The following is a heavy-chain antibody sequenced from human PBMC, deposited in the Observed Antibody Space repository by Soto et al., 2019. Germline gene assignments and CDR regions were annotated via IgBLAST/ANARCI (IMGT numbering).Heavy chain of an antibody. D-gene: IGHD3-3*01. Sequence: PSETLSLTCTVSVGSISSSSYYWGWIRQPPGKGLEWIGSIYYSGSTYYNPSLKSRVTISVDTSKNQFSLKLSSVTAADTAVYYCARLACFLEWLLSRDGCYFDYWGQGTLVTVSS. CDR2: IYYSGST. V-gene: IGHV4-39*01. CDR3: ARLACFLEWLLSRDGCYFDY. CDR1: VGSISSSSYY. J-gene: IGHJ4*02.